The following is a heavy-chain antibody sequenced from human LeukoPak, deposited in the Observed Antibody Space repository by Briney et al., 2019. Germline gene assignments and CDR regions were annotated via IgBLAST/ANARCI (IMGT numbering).Heavy chain of an antibody. D-gene: IGHD6-13*01. CDR2: IIPIFGTA. V-gene: IGHV1-69*13. CDR3: ARGEQLLYYFDY. Sequence: APVKVSCKASGGTFISYAISWVRQAPGQGLEWMGGIIPIFGTANYAQKFQGRVTITADESTSTAYMELSSLRSEDTAVYYCARGEQLLYYFDYWGQGTLVTVSS. CDR1: GGTFISYA. J-gene: IGHJ4*02.